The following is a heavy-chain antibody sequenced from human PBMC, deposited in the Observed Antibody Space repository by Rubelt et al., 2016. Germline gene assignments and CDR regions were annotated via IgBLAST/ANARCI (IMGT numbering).Heavy chain of an antibody. CDR3: ARSPRYDFEDNWFDP. CDR1: GYTFTSYY. Sequence: QVQLVQSGAEVKKPGASVKVSCKASGYTFTSYYMHWVRQAPGQGLEWMGIINPSGGSTSYAQKFQGRVTMTRDTSTSTVYRELSSLRSEDTAVYYCARSPRYDFEDNWFDPWGQGTLVTVSS. D-gene: IGHD3-3*01. V-gene: IGHV1-46*01. J-gene: IGHJ5*02. CDR2: INPSGGST.